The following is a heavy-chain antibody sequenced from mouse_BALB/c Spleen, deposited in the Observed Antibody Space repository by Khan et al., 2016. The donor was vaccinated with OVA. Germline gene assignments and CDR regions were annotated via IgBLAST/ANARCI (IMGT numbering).Heavy chain of an antibody. Sequence: VELVESGPGLVAPSQNLSITCTISGFSLTNYGIHWVRQPPGKGLEWLVVIWSDGSTTYNSALKSRLTISKDNSKSQVFLKMNSLQTDYTAMYFCARQPYYHYNIMDYWGQGTSVTVSS. V-gene: IGHV2-6-1*01. J-gene: IGHJ4*01. CDR2: IWSDGST. D-gene: IGHD2-10*01. CDR1: GFSLTNYG. CDR3: ARQPYYHYNIMDY.